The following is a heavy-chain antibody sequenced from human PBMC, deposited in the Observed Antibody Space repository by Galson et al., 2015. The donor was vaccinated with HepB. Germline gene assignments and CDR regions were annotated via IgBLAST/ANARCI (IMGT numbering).Heavy chain of an antibody. D-gene: IGHD6-13*01. V-gene: IGHV3-49*03. Sequence: SLRLSCASSGFTFGDYAVNWFRQAPGKGLEWIGFIRRNTYGATTEYAASLKGRLSISRDDSKNIAHLQMNSLQTEDTAVYFCAREAAGLGEYFDYWGRGTLVTVSS. CDR1: GFTFGDYA. CDR3: AREAAGLGEYFDY. J-gene: IGHJ4*02. CDR2: IRRNTYGATT.